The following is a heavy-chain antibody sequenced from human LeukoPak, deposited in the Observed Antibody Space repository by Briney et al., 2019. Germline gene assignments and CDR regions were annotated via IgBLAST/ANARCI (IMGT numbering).Heavy chain of an antibody. V-gene: IGHV3-53*01. D-gene: IGHD6-6*01. CDR1: GFTVSSNY. J-gene: IGHJ6*03. CDR2: IYSGGST. CDR3: AREGQLGRYYYYYYMDV. Sequence: PGGSPRLSCAASGFTVSSNYMSWVRQAPGKGLEWVSVIYSGGSTYYADSVKGRFTISRDNSKNTLYLQMNSLRAEDTAVYHCAREGQLGRYYYYYYMDVWGKGTTVTVSS.